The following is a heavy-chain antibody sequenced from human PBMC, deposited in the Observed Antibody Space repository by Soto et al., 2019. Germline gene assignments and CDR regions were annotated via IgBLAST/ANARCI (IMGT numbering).Heavy chain of an antibody. J-gene: IGHJ3*02. CDR1: GFTVSGKKY. CDR3: ATWLLREHAFDI. CDR2: LYIADGT. Sequence: DVQVVESGGGLIQPGGSLRLSCAASGFTVSGKKYITWVRQAPGQGLEWVSALYIADGTFYADSVRCRFTVSIDSSKNTVYLQMNNLSPEDTAVYFCATWLLREHAFDIWGLGTMVTVSS. D-gene: IGHD2-15*01. V-gene: IGHV3-53*01.